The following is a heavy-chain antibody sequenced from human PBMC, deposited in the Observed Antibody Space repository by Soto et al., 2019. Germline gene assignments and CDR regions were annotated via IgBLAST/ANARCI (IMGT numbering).Heavy chain of an antibody. CDR3: ARHGGTTPFDN. CDR2: VFYAGTT. V-gene: IGHV4-39*01. D-gene: IGHD4-17*01. Sequence: GPGPVKPSETLSLTCAVSGDSIRGSDYYWGWIRQPPGKGLEWIGSVFYAGTTYYNPSLQSRLSLSVDTSKNLFSLRLSSVTATDTAVYYCARHGGTTPFDNWGHGSPVTVSS. CDR1: GDSIRGSDYY. J-gene: IGHJ4*01.